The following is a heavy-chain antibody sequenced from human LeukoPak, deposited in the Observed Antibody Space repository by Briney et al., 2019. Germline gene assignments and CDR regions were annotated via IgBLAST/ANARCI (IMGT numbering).Heavy chain of an antibody. D-gene: IGHD3-16*02. CDR3: ARAYQPLGGLSLPDY. CDR2: INPNTGNP. Sequence: GASVKVSCKASGYTFTTYAMNWVRQAPGQGLEWMGWINPNTGNPTYAQDFTGRFVFSLDTSVSTAYLQISGLKTEDTAVYYCARAYQPLGGLSLPDYWGQGTLVTVSS. V-gene: IGHV7-4-1*02. J-gene: IGHJ4*02. CDR1: GYTFTTYA.